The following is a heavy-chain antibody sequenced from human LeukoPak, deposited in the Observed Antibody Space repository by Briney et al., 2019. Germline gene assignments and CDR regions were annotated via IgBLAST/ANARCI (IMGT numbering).Heavy chain of an antibody. CDR1: GFTFSSYS. Sequence: GGSLRLSCAASGFTFSSYSMNWVRKAPGKGLEWVSSISSSSSYIYYADSVKGRFTISRDNAKNSLYLQMNSLRAEDTAVYYCARAREGYCSSTSCYYFDYWGQGTLVTVSS. CDR3: ARAREGYCSSTSCYYFDY. J-gene: IGHJ4*02. D-gene: IGHD2-2*01. CDR2: ISSSSSYI. V-gene: IGHV3-21*01.